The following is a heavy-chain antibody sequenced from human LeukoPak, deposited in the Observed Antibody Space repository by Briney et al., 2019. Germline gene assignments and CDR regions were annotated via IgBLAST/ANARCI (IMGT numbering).Heavy chain of an antibody. Sequence: ASVKVSCKASGYTFTSYGISWVRQAPGQGLEWMGWISVYNGNTNYAQKLQGRVTMTTDTSTSTAYMELSSLRSEDTAVYYCATLYCSSTSCYDYWGQGALVTVSS. D-gene: IGHD2-2*01. CDR2: ISVYNGNT. J-gene: IGHJ4*02. V-gene: IGHV1-18*01. CDR1: GYTFTSYG. CDR3: ATLYCSSTSCYDY.